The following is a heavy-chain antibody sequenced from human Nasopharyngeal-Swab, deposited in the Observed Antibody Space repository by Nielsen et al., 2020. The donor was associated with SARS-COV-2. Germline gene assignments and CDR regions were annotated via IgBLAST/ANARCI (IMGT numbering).Heavy chain of an antibody. CDR1: GFIFSDTA. V-gene: IGHV3-73*01. CDR2: IRSKGNSYAT. D-gene: IGHD2-15*01. CDR3: TRCGGSCYSGKDY. J-gene: IGHJ4*02. Sequence: GGSLRLSCAASGFIFSDTAIHWVRQAPGKGLEWVGRIRSKGNSYATEYAASVKGRFTISRADSKNTAYLQINSLITEDTAIYYCTRCGGSCYSGKDYWGQGTLVTVSS.